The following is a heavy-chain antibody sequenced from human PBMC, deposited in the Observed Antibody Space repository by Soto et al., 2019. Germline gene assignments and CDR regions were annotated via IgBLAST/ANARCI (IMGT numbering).Heavy chain of an antibody. D-gene: IGHD1-26*01. Sequence: QLQLQESGSGLVKPSQTLSLTCAVSGGSISSGGYSWSWIRQPPGKGLEWIGYIYHSGSTYYNPSLKSRVTVSVDRSKNQFPLKLSSVTAADTAVDYCARRKVGATGWFDPWGQGTLVTVSS. V-gene: IGHV4-30-2*01. CDR3: ARRKVGATGWFDP. CDR1: GGSISSGGYS. CDR2: IYHSGST. J-gene: IGHJ5*02.